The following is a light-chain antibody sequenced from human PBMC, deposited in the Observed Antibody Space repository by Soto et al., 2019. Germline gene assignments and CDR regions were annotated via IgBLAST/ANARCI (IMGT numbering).Light chain of an antibody. CDR3: SSYTSSSSVV. CDR2: DVS. CDR1: NSDVGGYDS. Sequence: QSVLTQPASVSGSPGQSLTISCTGTNSDVGGYDSVSWYQHHPGKAPRLMIYDVSNRPSGISNRFSASKSGNTASLTISGLQAEDEANYYCSSYTSSSSVVFGGGTKLTVL. V-gene: IGLV2-14*03. J-gene: IGLJ2*01.